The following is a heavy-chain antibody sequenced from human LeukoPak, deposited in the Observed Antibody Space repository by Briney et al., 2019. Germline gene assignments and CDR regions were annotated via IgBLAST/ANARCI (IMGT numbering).Heavy chain of an antibody. Sequence: GGSLRLSCAASGFTFSSYWMSWVRQAPGKGLEWVANIKQDGSEKYYVDSVKGRFTISRDNAKNSLYLQMNSLRAEDTAVYYCARDGKGYCSGGSCYSDYYYGMDVWGQGTTVTLSS. CDR1: GFTFSSYW. D-gene: IGHD2-15*01. CDR2: IKQDGSEK. J-gene: IGHJ6*02. CDR3: ARDGKGYCSGGSCYSDYYYGMDV. V-gene: IGHV3-7*01.